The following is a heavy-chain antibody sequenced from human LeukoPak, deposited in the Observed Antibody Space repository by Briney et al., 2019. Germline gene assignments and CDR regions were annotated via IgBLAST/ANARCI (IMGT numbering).Heavy chain of an antibody. CDR2: IYHSGST. CDR1: GGSISSSNW. V-gene: IGHV4-4*02. Sequence: PSETLSLTCAVSGGSISSSNWWSWVRQPPGKGLEWIGEIYHSGSTNYNPSLKSRVTISVDKSKNQFSLKLSSVTAADTAVYYCARLGVVVVAALDYWGQGTLVTVSS. CDR3: ARLGVVVVAALDY. D-gene: IGHD2-15*01. J-gene: IGHJ4*02.